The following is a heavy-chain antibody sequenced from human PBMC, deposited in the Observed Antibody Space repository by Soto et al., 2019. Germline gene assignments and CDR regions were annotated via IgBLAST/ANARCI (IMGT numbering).Heavy chain of an antibody. V-gene: IGHV1-2*04. CDR1: GYTFTGYY. Sequence: GASVKVSCKASGYTFTGYYMHWVRQAPGQGLEWMGWINPNSGGTNYAQKFQGWVTMTRDTSISTAYMELSRLRSDDTAVYYCARSPLPMEQWLAFDYWGQGALVTVSS. CDR3: ARSPLPMEQWLAFDY. J-gene: IGHJ4*02. CDR2: INPNSGGT. D-gene: IGHD6-19*01.